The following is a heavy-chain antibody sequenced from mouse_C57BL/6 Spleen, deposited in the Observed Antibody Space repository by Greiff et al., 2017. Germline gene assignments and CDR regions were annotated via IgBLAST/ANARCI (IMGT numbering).Heavy chain of an antibody. D-gene: IGHD1-1*01. CDR1: GYTFTSYW. CDR3: ARGNYGSSYDWYFDV. V-gene: IGHV1-61*01. J-gene: IGHJ1*03. Sequence: QVHVKQPGAELVRPGSSVKLSCKASGYTFTSYWMDWVKQRPGQGLEWIGNIYPSDSETHYNQKFKDKATLTVDKSSSTAYMQLSSLTSEDSAVYYCARGNYGSSYDWYFDVWGTGTTVTVSS. CDR2: IYPSDSET.